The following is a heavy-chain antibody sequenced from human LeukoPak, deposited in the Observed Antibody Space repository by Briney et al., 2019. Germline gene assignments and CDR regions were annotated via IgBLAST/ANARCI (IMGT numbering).Heavy chain of an antibody. CDR2: IYYSGST. J-gene: IGHJ4*02. CDR1: GGSISSSSYY. Sequence: PSETLSLTCTVSGGSISSSSYYWGWIRQPPGKGLEWIGSIYYSGSTYYNPSLKSRVTISVDTSKNQFSLKLSSVTAADTAVYYCARQVIAYDILTGYLKTDIPHFDYWGQGTLVTVSS. D-gene: IGHD3-9*01. V-gene: IGHV4-39*01. CDR3: ARQVIAYDILTGYLKTDIPHFDY.